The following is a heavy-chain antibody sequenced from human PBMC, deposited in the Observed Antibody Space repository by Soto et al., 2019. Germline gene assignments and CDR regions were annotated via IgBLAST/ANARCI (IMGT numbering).Heavy chain of an antibody. D-gene: IGHD3-3*01. CDR2: INPSGGST. CDR3: ARIRLTNDTDY. V-gene: IGHV1-46*01. CDR1: WYTFTSDY. J-gene: IGHJ4*02. Sequence: SGEVSSKATWYTFTSDYMHWLRQAPGQGLEWMGIINPSGGSTSYAQKFQGRVTMTRDTSTSTVYMELSSLRSEDTAVYYCARIRLTNDTDYWGQGTLVTVSS.